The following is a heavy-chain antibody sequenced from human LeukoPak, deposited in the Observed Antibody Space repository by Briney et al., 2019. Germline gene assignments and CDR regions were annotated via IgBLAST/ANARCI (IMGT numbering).Heavy chain of an antibody. CDR1: GFSFSSFA. CDR3: ARDFLGYTFDY. CDR2: IRSNGATA. Sequence: GGSLRLSCAASGFSFSSFAMTWVRQAPGKGLEWVSTIRSNGATAYNADSVKGRFTISRDNSKNSLYLQMDSLRAEDTAVYYCARDFLGYTFDYWGQGTLVTVSS. J-gene: IGHJ4*02. V-gene: IGHV3-23*01. D-gene: IGHD2-2*02.